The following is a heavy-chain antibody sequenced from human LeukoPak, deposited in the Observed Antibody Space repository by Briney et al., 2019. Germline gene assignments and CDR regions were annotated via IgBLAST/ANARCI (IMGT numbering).Heavy chain of an antibody. V-gene: IGHV4-61*02. CDR2: IYTSGST. D-gene: IGHD3-22*01. CDR3: ARAREATMIVVVTNEGFDY. J-gene: IGHJ4*02. CDR1: GGSISSGSYY. Sequence: SETLSLTCTVSGGSISSGSYYWSWIRQPAGKGLEWIGRIYTSGSTNYNPSLKSRVTISVDTSKNQFSLKLNSVIATDTAVYYCARAREATMIVVVTNEGFDYWGQGTLVTVSS.